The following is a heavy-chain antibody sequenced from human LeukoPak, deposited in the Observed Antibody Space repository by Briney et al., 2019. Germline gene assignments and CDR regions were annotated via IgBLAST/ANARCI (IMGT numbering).Heavy chain of an antibody. Sequence: ASVTVSCKASGYTFTGYYFHWVRQAPGQGLEWMGWINPNTAGTNYAQKFLGRVTLTWDTSISTAYMELNRLTSDDTAVYFCATSAGDYKAGYYYYLGVWGKGTSVTVSS. CDR2: INPNTAGT. CDR1: GYTFTGYY. J-gene: IGHJ6*03. V-gene: IGHV1-2*02. D-gene: IGHD4-17*01. CDR3: ATSAGDYKAGYYYYLGV.